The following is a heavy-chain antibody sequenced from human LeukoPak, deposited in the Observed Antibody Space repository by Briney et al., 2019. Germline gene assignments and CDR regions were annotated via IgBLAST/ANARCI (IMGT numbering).Heavy chain of an antibody. CDR3: AKRSAESSGYFDY. CDR1: GFTFSTYS. CDR2: ISSSSSYI. Sequence: GGSLRLSCAASGFTFSTYSMNWVRQAPGKGLEWVSSISSSSSYIYYADSVKGRFTISRDNPKNTLYLQMNSLRAEDTAVYYCAKRSAESSGYFDYWGQGTLVTVSS. D-gene: IGHD6-19*01. J-gene: IGHJ4*02. V-gene: IGHV3-21*04.